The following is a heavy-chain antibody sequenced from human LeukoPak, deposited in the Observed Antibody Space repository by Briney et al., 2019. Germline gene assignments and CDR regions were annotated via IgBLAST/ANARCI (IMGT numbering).Heavy chain of an antibody. CDR2: IYYNGNT. J-gene: IGHJ4*02. CDR3: ARNGNWNYVDY. CDR1: GGSISSYY. V-gene: IGHV4-59*08. D-gene: IGHD1-1*01. Sequence: ASETLSLTCTVSGGSISSYYWSWIRQPPGKGLEWIGYIYYNGNTNYIPSLKSRVTISVDTSKNQFSLRLSSVTAADTAVYYCARNGNWNYVDYWGQGTLVTVSS.